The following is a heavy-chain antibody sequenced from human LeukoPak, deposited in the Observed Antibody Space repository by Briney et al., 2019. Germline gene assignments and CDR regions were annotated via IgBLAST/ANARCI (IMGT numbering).Heavy chain of an antibody. V-gene: IGHV3-66*01. J-gene: IGHJ4*02. CDR1: GFSFSVHA. D-gene: IGHD4-17*01. CDR2: IYSGGST. CDR3: ASTFYGDSPPY. Sequence: GGSLRLSCAASGFSFSVHAMSWVRQAPGKGLEWVSVIYSGGSTYYADSVKGRFTISRDNSKNTLYLQMNSLRAEDTAVYYCASTFYGDSPPYWGQGTLVTVSS.